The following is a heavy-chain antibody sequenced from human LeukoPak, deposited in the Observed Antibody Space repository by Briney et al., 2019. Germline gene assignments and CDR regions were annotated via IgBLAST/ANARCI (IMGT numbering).Heavy chain of an antibody. CDR3: PLGATSGFDY. CDR1: GFTFSSYA. J-gene: IGHJ4*02. D-gene: IGHD1-26*01. V-gene: IGHV3-30*01. Sequence: HPGGSLRLSCAASGFTFSSYAMHWVRQAPGKGLEWVAVISYDGSNKYYADSVKGRFTISRDNSKNTLYLQMNSLRAEDTAVYYCPLGATSGFDYWGQGTLVTLSS. CDR2: ISYDGSNK.